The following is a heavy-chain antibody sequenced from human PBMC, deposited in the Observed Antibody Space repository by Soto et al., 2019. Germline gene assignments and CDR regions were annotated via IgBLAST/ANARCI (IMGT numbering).Heavy chain of an antibody. CDR2: IKSKTDGGTT. D-gene: IGHD6-19*01. Sequence: PGGSLRLSCAASGFTFSNAWMSWVRQAPGKGLEWVGRIKSKTDGGTTDYAAPVKGRFTISRDDSKNTLYLQMNSLKTEDTAVYYCTTELAVAGTGSGGMDVWGQGTTVTVSS. CDR1: GFTFSNAW. J-gene: IGHJ6*02. CDR3: TTELAVAGTGSGGMDV. V-gene: IGHV3-15*01.